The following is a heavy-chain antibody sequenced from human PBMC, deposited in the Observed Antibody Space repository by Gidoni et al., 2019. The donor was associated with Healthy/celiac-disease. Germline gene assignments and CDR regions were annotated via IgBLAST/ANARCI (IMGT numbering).Heavy chain of an antibody. CDR2: IKQDGSEK. CDR3: AKRYSGSYWSYFDY. Sequence: EVQLVESGGGLVQPGGSLRLSCAASGFTFSSYWMSWVRQAPGKGLEWVDNIKQDGSEKYYVDSVKGRFTISRDNAKNSLYLQMNSLRAEDTAVYYCAKRYSGSYWSYFDYWGQGTLVTVSS. J-gene: IGHJ4*02. D-gene: IGHD1-26*01. CDR1: GFTFSSYW. V-gene: IGHV3-7*01.